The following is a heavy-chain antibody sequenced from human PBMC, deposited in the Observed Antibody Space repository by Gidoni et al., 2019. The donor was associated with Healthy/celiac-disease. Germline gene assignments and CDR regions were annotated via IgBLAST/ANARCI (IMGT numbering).Heavy chain of an antibody. CDR2: IKSKTDGGTT. Sequence: EVQLVESGGGLVKPGGSLRLSCAASRFTFSNAWMSWVRQAPGKGLEWVGRIKSKTDGGTTDYAAPVKGRFTISRDDSKNTLYLQMNSLKTEDTAVYYCTTVDGSGSYYMALGYWGQGTLVTVSS. CDR1: RFTFSNAW. J-gene: IGHJ4*02. V-gene: IGHV3-15*01. D-gene: IGHD3-10*01. CDR3: TTVDGSGSYYMALGY.